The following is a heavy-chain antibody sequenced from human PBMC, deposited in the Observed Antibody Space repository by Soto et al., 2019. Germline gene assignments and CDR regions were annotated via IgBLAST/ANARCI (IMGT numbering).Heavy chain of an antibody. CDR2: INSDGGST. D-gene: IGHD3-3*01. J-gene: IGHJ6*02. Sequence: GGSLRLSCAASGFTFSSYWMHWVRQAPGKGLEWVSRINSDGGSTSYADSVKGRFTISRDNAKNTLYLQMNSLRAEDTAVYYCARGVFWTGLSLDLWGQGTTVTVSS. CDR3: ARGVFWTGLSLDL. V-gene: IGHV3-74*01. CDR1: GFTFSSYW.